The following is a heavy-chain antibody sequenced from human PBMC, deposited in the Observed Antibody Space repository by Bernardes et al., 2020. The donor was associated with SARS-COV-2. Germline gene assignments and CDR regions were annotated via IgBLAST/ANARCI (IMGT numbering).Heavy chain of an antibody. CDR3: ALTIWDGYSSSPYYFHY. CDR1: GASISSNSYY. Sequence: SETLSLTCTVSGASISSNSYYWGWIRQPPGKGLEWIASIYYSGSTYYNPSLKSRVTISVDTSKNQFSLELSSVPAADTAVYYCALTIWDGYSSSPYYFHYWGQGTLVTVSS. V-gene: IGHV4-39*01. CDR2: IYYSGST. J-gene: IGHJ4*02. D-gene: IGHD3-3*01.